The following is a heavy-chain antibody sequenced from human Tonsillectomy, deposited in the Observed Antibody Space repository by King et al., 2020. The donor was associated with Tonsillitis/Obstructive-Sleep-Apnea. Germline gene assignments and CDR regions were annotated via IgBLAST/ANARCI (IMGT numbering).Heavy chain of an antibody. CDR3: ARGHYCSGGSCYSYFDY. V-gene: IGHV4-34*01. CDR1: GGSFSGFY. CDR2: ITHSGST. Sequence: VQLTQWGAGLLKPSETLSLTCAVYGGSFSGFYWSWIRQSPGKGLEWIGEITHSGSTNYNPSLKSRITISVDTSKNQFSLKLRSETAADTAVFYCARGHYCSGGSCYSYFDYWGQGTLVTVSS. J-gene: IGHJ4*02. D-gene: IGHD2-15*01.